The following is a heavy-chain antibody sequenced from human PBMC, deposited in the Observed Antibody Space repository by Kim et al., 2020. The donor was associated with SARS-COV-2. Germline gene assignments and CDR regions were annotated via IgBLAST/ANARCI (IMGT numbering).Heavy chain of an antibody. CDR1: GGSISSSSYY. Sequence: SETLSLTCTVSGGSISSSSYYWGWIRQPTGKGLEWIGSIYYSGSTYYNPSLQSRVTISVDKSKNQFSLKLSSVTAADTSVYDCASTCRVVVVVAATPSVYWGQGTLVTVSS. D-gene: IGHD2-15*01. CDR3: ASTCRVVVVVAATPSVY. CDR2: IYYSGST. V-gene: IGHV4-39*01. J-gene: IGHJ4*02.